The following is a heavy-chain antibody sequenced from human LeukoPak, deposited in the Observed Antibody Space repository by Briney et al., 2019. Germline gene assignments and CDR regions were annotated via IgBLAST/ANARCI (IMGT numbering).Heavy chain of an antibody. CDR3: AELGITMIGGV. V-gene: IGHV3-74*01. D-gene: IGHD3-10*02. Sequence: GGSLRLSCAASGFIFSSYWMHWVRHAPGKGLVWVSRINTDGSSTSYADSVKGRFTISRDNAKNTLYLQMNSLRAEDTAVYYCAELGITMIGGVWGKGTTVTISS. J-gene: IGHJ6*04. CDR2: INTDGSST. CDR1: GFIFSSYW.